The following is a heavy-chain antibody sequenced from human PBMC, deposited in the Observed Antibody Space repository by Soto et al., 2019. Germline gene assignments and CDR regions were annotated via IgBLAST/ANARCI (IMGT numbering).Heavy chain of an antibody. CDR2: ISGSGDTT. Sequence: EAQLLESGGGLVQPGGSLRLSCAASGFMFSSYAMSWVRQAPGKGLEWVSVISGSGDTTYYADSVKGRFTISRDNSKNTVYLQMNRLKTEDTAVYYCTTDLVTIFGVVITLDGMDVWGQGTTVTVSS. CDR3: TTDLVTIFGVVITLDGMDV. D-gene: IGHD3-3*01. CDR1: GFMFSSYA. V-gene: IGHV3-23*01. J-gene: IGHJ6*02.